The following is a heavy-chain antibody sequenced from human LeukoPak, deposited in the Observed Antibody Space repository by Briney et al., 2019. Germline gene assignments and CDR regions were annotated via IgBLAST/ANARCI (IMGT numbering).Heavy chain of an antibody. CDR3: ARHSEGPVNDAFDI. Sequence: GGSLRLSCAASGFTFSSYEMNWVRQAPGKGLEWVSYISGIGSTIYYADSVKGRFTISRDNAKNSLYLQMHSLRAEDTAVYYCARHSEGPVNDAFDIWGQGTKVTVSS. D-gene: IGHD2-2*01. CDR1: GFTFSSYE. CDR2: ISGIGSTI. J-gene: IGHJ3*02. V-gene: IGHV3-48*03.